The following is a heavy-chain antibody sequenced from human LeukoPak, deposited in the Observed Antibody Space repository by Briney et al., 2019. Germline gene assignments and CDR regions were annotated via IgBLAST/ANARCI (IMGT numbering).Heavy chain of an antibody. D-gene: IGHD4-23*01. J-gene: IGHJ3*02. Sequence: ASVKVSCKASGYTFTGYYMHWVRQAPEQGLEWMGWINPNSGGTNYAQKFQGRVTMTRDTSISTAYMELSRLRSDDTAVYYCARGNAPYGGDAFDIWGQGTMVTVSS. CDR3: ARGNAPYGGDAFDI. CDR2: INPNSGGT. V-gene: IGHV1-2*02. CDR1: GYTFTGYY.